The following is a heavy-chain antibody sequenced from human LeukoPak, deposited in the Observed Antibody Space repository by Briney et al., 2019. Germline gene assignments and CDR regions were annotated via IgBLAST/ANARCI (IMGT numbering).Heavy chain of an antibody. CDR2: ISSSSSYI. Sequence: PGGSLRLSCAASGFTFSSYSMNWVRQAPGKGLEWVSSISSSSSYIYYADSVKGRFTISRDNAKNSLYLQMNSLRAEDTAVYYCARESPLDHEGAFDIWGQGTMVTVSS. CDR3: ARESPLDHEGAFDI. D-gene: IGHD6-6*01. V-gene: IGHV3-21*01. CDR1: GFTFSSYS. J-gene: IGHJ3*02.